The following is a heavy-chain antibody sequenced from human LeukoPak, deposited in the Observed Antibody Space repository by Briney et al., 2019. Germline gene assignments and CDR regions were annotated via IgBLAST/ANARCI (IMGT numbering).Heavy chain of an antibody. J-gene: IGHJ4*02. CDR1: GVSISSYY. CDR2: IYYSGST. D-gene: IGHD6-19*01. Sequence: SETLSLTCTVSGVSISSYYWSWLRQPPGKGLEWVGYIYYSGSTNYNPSLKSRVTISVDTSKSQFSPNLDSVTAADTAVYYCARRGPVAVAGHFDYWGQGTLVTASS. CDR3: ARRGPVAVAGHFDY. V-gene: IGHV4-59*01.